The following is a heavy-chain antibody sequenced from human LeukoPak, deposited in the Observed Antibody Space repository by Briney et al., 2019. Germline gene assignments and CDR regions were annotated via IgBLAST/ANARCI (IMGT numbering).Heavy chain of an antibody. J-gene: IGHJ5*02. CDR3: ARERYYDSSGYYYNWFDP. D-gene: IGHD3-22*01. CDR2: INPNSGGT. V-gene: IGHV1-2*02. Sequence: GASVKVSCKASGYTFTGYYMHWVRQAPGAGLEWMGWINPNSGGTKYAQKCQGRVTMTRDTSISTAYMELSRQRSDDTAVYYCARERYYDSSGYYYNWFDPWGQGTLVTVSS. CDR1: GYTFTGYY.